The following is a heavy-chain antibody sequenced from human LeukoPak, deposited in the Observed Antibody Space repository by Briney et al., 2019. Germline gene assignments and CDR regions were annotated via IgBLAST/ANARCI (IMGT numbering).Heavy chain of an antibody. CDR3: ARNSWGFYYYYYMDV. J-gene: IGHJ6*03. CDR2: ISAYNGNT. V-gene: IGHV1-18*01. CDR1: GYTFTSYG. Sequence: ASVKVSCKASGYTFTSYGIGWVRQAPGQGLEWMGWISAYNGNTNYAQKLQGRVTMTTDTSTSTAYMELRSLRSDDTAVYYCARNSWGFYYYYYMDVWGKGTTVTVSS. D-gene: IGHD6-13*01.